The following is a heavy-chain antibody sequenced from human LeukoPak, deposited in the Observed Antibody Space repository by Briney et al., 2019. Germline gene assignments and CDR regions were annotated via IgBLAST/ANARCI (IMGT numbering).Heavy chain of an antibody. CDR1: GFTFSSYA. CDR2: ISGSGGST. J-gene: IGHJ3*02. D-gene: IGHD2-15*01. Sequence: GGSLRLSCAASGFTFSSYAMSWVRQAPGKGLEWVSAISGSGGSTYYADSVKGRSTISRDNSKNTLYLQMNSLRAEDTAVYYCARDPHEWWSNPYAFDIWGQGTMVTVSS. V-gene: IGHV3-23*01. CDR3: ARDPHEWWSNPYAFDI.